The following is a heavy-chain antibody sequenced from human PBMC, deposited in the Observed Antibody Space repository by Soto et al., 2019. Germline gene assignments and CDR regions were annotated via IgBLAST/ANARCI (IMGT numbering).Heavy chain of an antibody. CDR2: ISGSGGST. CDR3: ANDDGENRDRFRY. D-gene: IGHD3-10*01. CDR1: GFTFSSYA. Sequence: GGSLRLSCAASGFTFSSYAMSWVRQAPGKGLEWVSAISGSGGSTYYADSVKGRFTISRDNSKNTLYLQMNSLRAEDTAVYYCANDDGENRDRFRYWGQGTLVTVSS. J-gene: IGHJ4*02. V-gene: IGHV3-23*01.